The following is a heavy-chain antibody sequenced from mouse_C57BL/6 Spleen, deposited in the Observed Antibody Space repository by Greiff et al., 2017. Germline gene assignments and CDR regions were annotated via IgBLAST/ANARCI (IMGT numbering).Heavy chain of an antibody. CDR2: LDPSDSYT. CDR1: GYTFTSYW. Sequence: QVQLQQPGAELVRPGSSVKLSCKASGYTFTSYWMHWVKQRPGQGLEWIGELDPSDSYTNYNQKFKGKSTLTVDKSSSTAYMQLSSLTSEDSAVYYCARDYTGTDAMDYWGQGTSVTVSS. V-gene: IGHV1-69*01. J-gene: IGHJ4*01. CDR3: ARDYTGTDAMDY. D-gene: IGHD4-1*01.